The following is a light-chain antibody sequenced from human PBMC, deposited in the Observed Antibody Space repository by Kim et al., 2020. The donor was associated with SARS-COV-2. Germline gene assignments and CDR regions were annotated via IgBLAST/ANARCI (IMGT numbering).Light chain of an antibody. CDR2: GAS. CDR1: QSVSSSY. CDR3: QQYGSSPLT. V-gene: IGKV3-20*01. Sequence: SPGESAPLSCRASQSVSSSYLAWYQQKPGQAPRLLIYGASSRSTGIPDRFSGSGSVTDFTLTISRLEPEDFAVYYCQQYGSSPLTFGGGTKVDIK. J-gene: IGKJ4*01.